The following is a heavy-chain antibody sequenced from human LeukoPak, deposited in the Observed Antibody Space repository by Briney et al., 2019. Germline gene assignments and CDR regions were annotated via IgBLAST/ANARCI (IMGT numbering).Heavy chain of an antibody. V-gene: IGHV4-39*07. D-gene: IGHD3-10*01. CDR2: IFYSGST. Sequence: SETLSLTCTVSGGSISSSNYYWGWIRQPPGKGLEWIGNIFYSGSTHYNPSLKSRVTISVDTSKNQVSLNLNSVTAADTAVYYCATVAVVRGVTFFNYWGQGTLVTVSS. J-gene: IGHJ4*02. CDR1: GGSISSSNYY. CDR3: ATVAVVRGVTFFNY.